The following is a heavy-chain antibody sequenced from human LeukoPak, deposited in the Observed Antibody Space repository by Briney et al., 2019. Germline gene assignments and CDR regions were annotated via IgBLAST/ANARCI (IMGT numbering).Heavy chain of an antibody. V-gene: IGHV4-59*11. CDR3: ARDLVTVTKGFDI. D-gene: IGHD4-17*01. CDR1: DDSFSSHY. CDR2: ISYIGST. Sequence: PSETLSLTCAVSDDSFSSHYWTWIRQPPGKGLEWIGYISYIGSTNYNPSLKSRVTISIDTSKNQFSLKLSSVAAADTAVYYCARDLVTVTKGFDIWGQGTMVSVSS. J-gene: IGHJ3*02.